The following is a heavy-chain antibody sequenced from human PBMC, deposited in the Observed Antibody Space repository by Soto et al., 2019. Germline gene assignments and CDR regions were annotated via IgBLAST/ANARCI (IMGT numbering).Heavy chain of an antibody. V-gene: IGHV3-48*03. J-gene: IGHJ6*02. Sequence: GGSLRLSCAASGFTFSSYEMNWVRQAPGKGLEWVSYISSSGSTIYYADSVKGRFTISRDNAKNSLYLQMNSLRAEDTAVYYCARDLLEYYGSSGYYYYGMDVWGQGTTVTVSS. CDR2: ISSSGSTI. CDR1: GFTFSSYE. CDR3: ARDLLEYYGSSGYYYYGMDV. D-gene: IGHD3-22*01.